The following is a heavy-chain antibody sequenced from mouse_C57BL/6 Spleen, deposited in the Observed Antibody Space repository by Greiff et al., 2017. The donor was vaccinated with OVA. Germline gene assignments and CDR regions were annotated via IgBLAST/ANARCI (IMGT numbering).Heavy chain of an antibody. CDR3: ARRGDYGSSYDAMEY. CDR1: GFTFSDYG. D-gene: IGHD1-1*01. Sequence: EVQLVESGGGLAKPGGSLKLSCAASGFTFSDYGMHWVRQAPEKGLEWVAYISSGSSTIYYADTVKGRFTISRDNAKNTLFLQMTSLRSEGTAMYYCARRGDYGSSYDAMEYWGQGTSVTVSS. V-gene: IGHV5-17*01. J-gene: IGHJ4*01. CDR2: ISSGSSTI.